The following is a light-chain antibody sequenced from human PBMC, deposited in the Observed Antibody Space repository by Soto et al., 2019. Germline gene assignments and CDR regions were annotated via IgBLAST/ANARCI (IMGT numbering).Light chain of an antibody. CDR3: QQYTNRPPWT. CDR2: GTS. J-gene: IGKJ1*01. V-gene: IGKV3-15*01. CDR1: QSVGTN. Sequence: EIVMTQSPATLSVSPGERATLSCRASQSVGTNLAWYQQKPGQAPRLLIFGTSTRATGIPARFSGSGSRTDFTLTISSVQADDFAVYYCQQYTNRPPWTFGQGTKVDMK.